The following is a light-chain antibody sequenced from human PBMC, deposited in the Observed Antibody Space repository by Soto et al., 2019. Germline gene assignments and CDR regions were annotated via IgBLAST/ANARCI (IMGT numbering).Light chain of an antibody. CDR3: SSYTSSSTYVV. Sequence: QSALTQPASVSGSPGQSITISCTGTSSYVGGYNYVSWYQQHPGKAPKLMIYDVINRPSGVSNRFSGSKSGNSASLTISGLQAEDEADYYCSSYTSSSTYVVFGGGTQLTVL. V-gene: IGLV2-14*03. J-gene: IGLJ2*01. CDR2: DVI. CDR1: SSYVGGYNY.